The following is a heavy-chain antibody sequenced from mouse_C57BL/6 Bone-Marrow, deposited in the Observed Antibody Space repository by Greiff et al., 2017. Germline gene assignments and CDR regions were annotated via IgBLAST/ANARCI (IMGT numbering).Heavy chain of an antibody. CDR3: AMNNGSSFRYFDV. Sequence: EVHLVESGGGLVKPGGSLKLSCAASGFTFSDYGMHWVRQAPEKGLEWVAYISSCSSTIYYADTVKGRFTISRDNAKNTLFLQMTSLRSEDTAMYYCAMNNGSSFRYFDVWGTGTTVTVSS. CDR1: GFTFSDYG. D-gene: IGHD1-1*01. J-gene: IGHJ1*03. V-gene: IGHV5-17*01. CDR2: ISSCSSTI.